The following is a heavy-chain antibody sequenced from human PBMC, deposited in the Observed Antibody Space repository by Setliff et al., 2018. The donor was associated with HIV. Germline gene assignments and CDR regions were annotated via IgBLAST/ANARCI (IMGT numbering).Heavy chain of an antibody. V-gene: IGHV3-21*01. CDR1: GFLFNRYS. J-gene: IGHJ6*03. D-gene: IGHD2-15*01. CDR3: ARGRRDCSSGSCYGPYYMDV. CDR2: ISNSSRYY. Sequence: GGSLRLSCSASGFLFNRYSLNWVRQVPGRGPEWVASISNSSRYYWVKARYGDSVRGRFTISGDYAKNSVYLQMNSLRVEDSATYYCARGRRDCSSGSCYGPYYMDVWGKGTTVTVSS.